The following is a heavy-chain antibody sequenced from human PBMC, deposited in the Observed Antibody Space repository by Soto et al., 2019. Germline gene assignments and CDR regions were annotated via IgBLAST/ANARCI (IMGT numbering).Heavy chain of an antibody. CDR1: GFTFSSYE. Sequence: PGGSLRLSCTASGFTFSSYEMNWVRQAPGKGLEWVSYISSSGSTIYYADSVKGRFTISRDNAKNSLYLQMNSLRAEDTAVYYCARPLSPYSYGSSYYYYGMDVWGQGTTVTVSS. CDR3: ARPLSPYSYGSSYYYYGMDV. J-gene: IGHJ6*02. V-gene: IGHV3-48*03. D-gene: IGHD5-18*01. CDR2: ISSSGSTI.